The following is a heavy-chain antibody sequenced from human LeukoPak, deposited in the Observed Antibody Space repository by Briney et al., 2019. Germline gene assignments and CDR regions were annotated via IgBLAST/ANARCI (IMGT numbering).Heavy chain of an antibody. Sequence: GGSLRLSCAASGFTFSSYSMNWVRQAPGKGLEWVSSISSSSSYIYYADSVKGRFTISRDNAKNSLYLQMSSLRAEDTAVYYCARGYYDSSGNMDYWGQGTLVTVSS. J-gene: IGHJ4*02. CDR3: ARGYYDSSGNMDY. CDR1: GFTFSSYS. D-gene: IGHD3-22*01. V-gene: IGHV3-21*01. CDR2: ISSSSSYI.